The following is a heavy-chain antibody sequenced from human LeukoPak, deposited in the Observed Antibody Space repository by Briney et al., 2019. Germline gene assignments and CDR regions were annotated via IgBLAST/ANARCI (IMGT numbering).Heavy chain of an antibody. CDR3: ARVPPSVYYYDSSGPSGFDP. CDR2: IYYSGST. V-gene: IGHV4-30-4*08. J-gene: IGHJ5*02. D-gene: IGHD3-22*01. CDR1: GGSISSGDYY. Sequence: SQTLSLTCTVSGGSISSGDYYWSWIRQPPGKGLEWIGYIYYSGSTYYNPSLKSRVTISVDTSKNQFSLKLSSVTAADTAVYYCARVPPSVYYYDSSGPSGFDPWGQGTLVTVSS.